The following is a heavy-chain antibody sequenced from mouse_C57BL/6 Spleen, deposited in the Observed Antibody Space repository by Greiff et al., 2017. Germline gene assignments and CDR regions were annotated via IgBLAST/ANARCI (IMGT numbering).Heavy chain of an antibody. V-gene: IGHV1-66*01. Sequence: QVQLQQSGRELVQPGASVKISCKASGYSFTSYYIHWVKQRPGQGLEWIGWIYSGSGNTKYMETFKGKATLTTDTSASTNNMQHSSLTTEDSAVYYSARTTTTVVDWYFDVWGTGTTVTVSS. CDR1: GYSFTSYY. J-gene: IGHJ1*03. CDR3: ARTTTTVVDWYFDV. D-gene: IGHD1-1*01. CDR2: IYSGSGNT.